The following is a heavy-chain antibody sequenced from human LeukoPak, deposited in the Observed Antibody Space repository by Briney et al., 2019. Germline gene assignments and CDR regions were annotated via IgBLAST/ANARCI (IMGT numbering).Heavy chain of an antibody. CDR1: GFTFSSYA. CDR2: ISGSGGST. V-gene: IGHV3-23*01. J-gene: IGHJ4*02. D-gene: IGHD3-3*01. Sequence: GGSLRLSCAASGFTFSSYAMSWVRQAPGKGLEWVSAISGSGGSTYYADSVKGRFTISRGNSKNTLYLQMNSLRAEDTAVYYCAKVEREYYDFWSGYYPGVYYFDYWGQGTLVTVSS. CDR3: AKVEREYYDFWSGYYPGVYYFDY.